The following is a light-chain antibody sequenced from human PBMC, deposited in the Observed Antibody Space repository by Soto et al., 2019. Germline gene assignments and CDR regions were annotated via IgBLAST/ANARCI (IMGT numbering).Light chain of an antibody. CDR3: QQYGSSPPYT. V-gene: IGKV3-20*01. J-gene: IGKJ2*01. CDR2: GAS. Sequence: EIVLTQSPGTLSLSPGERATLSCRASQSVSSSYLAWYQQKPGQAPRLLIYGASSRATGIPDRFSGSGSGTDFTLTISRPEPEDSAVYYCQQYGSSPPYTFGQGTKLEIK. CDR1: QSVSSSY.